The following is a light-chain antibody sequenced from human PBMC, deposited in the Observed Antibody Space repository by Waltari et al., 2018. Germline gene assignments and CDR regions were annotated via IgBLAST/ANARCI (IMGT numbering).Light chain of an antibody. J-gene: IGKJ3*01. CDR1: QSVGST. Sequence: EIVLTQSPATLSLSPGERADLSYRASQSVGSTLAWYQHKPGQPPRLLIYDASTRATGIPARFSGSGSGTDFTLTISSLDPEDFAVYYCQQRNRWPPVYTFGPGTTVDFK. CDR2: DAS. V-gene: IGKV3-11*01. CDR3: QQRNRWPPVYT.